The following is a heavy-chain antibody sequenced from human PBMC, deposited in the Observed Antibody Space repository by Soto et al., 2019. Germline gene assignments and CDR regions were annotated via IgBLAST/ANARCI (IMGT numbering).Heavy chain of an antibody. CDR3: ATLDYGDYGLDLGDHDAFDI. D-gene: IGHD4-17*01. J-gene: IGHJ3*02. CDR1: GYTLAELS. CDR2: FDPEDGET. V-gene: IGHV1-24*01. Sequence: GASVKVSCKVSGYTLAELSMRWVRQAPGKGLEWMGGFDPEDGETIYAQKFQGRVTMTEDTSTDTAYMELSSLRSEDTAVYYCATLDYGDYGLDLGDHDAFDIWGQGTMVTVSS.